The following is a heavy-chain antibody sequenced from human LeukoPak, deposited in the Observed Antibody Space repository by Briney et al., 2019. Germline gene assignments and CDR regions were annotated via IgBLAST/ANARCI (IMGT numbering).Heavy chain of an antibody. CDR1: GGSISSYY. CDR3: ARDPSGRDGYNPLSY. J-gene: IGHJ4*02. D-gene: IGHD5-24*01. V-gene: IGHV4-59*12. CDR2: IYYSGST. Sequence: PSETLSLTCTVSGGSISSYYWSWIRQPPGKGLEWIGYIYYSGSTNYNPSLKSRVTISVDTSKNQFSLKLSSVTAADTAVYYCARDPSGRDGYNPLSYWGQGTLVTVSS.